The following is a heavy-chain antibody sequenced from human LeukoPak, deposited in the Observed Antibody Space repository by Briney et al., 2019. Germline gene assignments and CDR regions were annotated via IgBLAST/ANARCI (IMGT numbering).Heavy chain of an antibody. CDR2: INPNSGGT. D-gene: IGHD1-7*01. CDR1: GYTFTSYA. V-gene: IGHV1-2*02. CDR3: ARNWNYDEYFDY. J-gene: IGHJ4*02. Sequence: ASVKVSCKASGYTFTSYAMNWVRQAPGQGLERMGWINPNSGGTNYAQKFQGRVTMTRDTSISTAYMELSRLRSDDAAVYYCARNWNYDEYFDYWGQGTLVTVSS.